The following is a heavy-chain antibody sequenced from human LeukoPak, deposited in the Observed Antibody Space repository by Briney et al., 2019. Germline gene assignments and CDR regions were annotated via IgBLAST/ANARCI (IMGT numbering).Heavy chain of an antibody. CDR2: ISWNSGSI. Sequence: PGVSLRLSCAASGFTFDDYAMHWVRQAPGKGLEWVSGISWNSGSIGYADSVKGRFTISRDNAKNSLYLQMNSLRAEDTALYYCAKDRHWGQGTLVTVSS. J-gene: IGHJ4*02. CDR3: AKDRH. V-gene: IGHV3-9*01. CDR1: GFTFDDYA.